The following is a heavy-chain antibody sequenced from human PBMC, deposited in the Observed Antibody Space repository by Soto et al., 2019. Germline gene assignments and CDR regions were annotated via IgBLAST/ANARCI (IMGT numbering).Heavy chain of an antibody. CDR1: GGSINTVNYY. J-gene: IGHJ4*02. CDR3: ARGPSGDKVDY. V-gene: IGHV4-30-4*01. D-gene: IGHD7-27*01. Sequence: QVQLQESGPGLVKHSQTLSLTCTVSGGSINTVNYYWSWIRQSPDKGLEWIGNIYNGGTTYNNPSLTSRVTISVDTSNNQFSLKLSSVSAADTAVYYCARGPSGDKVDYWGQGTLVTVSS. CDR2: IYNGGTT.